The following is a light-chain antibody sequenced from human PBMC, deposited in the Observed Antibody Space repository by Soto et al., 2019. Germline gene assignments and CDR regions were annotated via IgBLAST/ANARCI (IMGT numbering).Light chain of an antibody. CDR2: AAP. Sequence: IHMTHSPSTLSASVGDRVTITCRASQSISSWLAWYQQKPGKAPKLLIYAAPTLQSGVPSRFSGSGSGTDFTLTISSLEPEDFATYYCQQTYSTPPTFGQGTKVDIK. CDR3: QQTYSTPPT. CDR1: QSISSW. V-gene: IGKV1-39*01. J-gene: IGKJ1*01.